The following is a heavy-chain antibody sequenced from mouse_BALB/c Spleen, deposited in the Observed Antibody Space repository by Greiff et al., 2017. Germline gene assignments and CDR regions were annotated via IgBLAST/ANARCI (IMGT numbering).Heavy chain of an antibody. CDR1: GFSLTSYG. D-gene: IGHD2-2*01. CDR3: AKSYGYDSYAMDY. V-gene: IGHV2-9*02. CDR2: IWAGGST. Sequence: VKVVESGPGLVAPSQSLSITCTVSGFSLTSYGVHWVRQPPGKGLEWLGVIWAGGSTNYNSALMSRLSISKDNSKSQVFLKMNSLQTDDTAMYYCAKSYGYDSYAMDYWGQGTSVTVSS. J-gene: IGHJ4*01.